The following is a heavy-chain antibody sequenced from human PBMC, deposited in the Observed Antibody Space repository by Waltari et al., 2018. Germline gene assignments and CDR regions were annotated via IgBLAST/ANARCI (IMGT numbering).Heavy chain of an antibody. D-gene: IGHD2-21*02. CDR2: INSDGSST. V-gene: IGHV3-74*01. J-gene: IGHJ4*02. CDR3: ARDYSQYCGGDCYSD. Sequence: EVQLVESGGGLVQPGGSLRLSCAASGFTFSSYWMHWVRQAPGKGLVWVSRINSDGSSTSYADSVKGRFTISRDNAKNTLYLQMNSLRAEDTAVYYCARDYSQYCGGDCYSDWGQGTLVTVSS. CDR1: GFTFSSYW.